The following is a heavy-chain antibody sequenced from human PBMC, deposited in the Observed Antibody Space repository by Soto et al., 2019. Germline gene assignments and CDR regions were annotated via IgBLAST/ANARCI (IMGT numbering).Heavy chain of an antibody. Sequence: QVQLVQSGAEVKKPGASVKVSCKASGYTFTSYGISWVRQAPGQGLEWMGWISAYNGNTNYAQKLQGRVTMTTDTSTSTADMELGSLRADDTAVYYCARDLGYDILTGHFDYWGQGTLVTVSS. CDR2: ISAYNGNT. CDR1: GYTFTSYG. V-gene: IGHV1-18*01. J-gene: IGHJ4*02. D-gene: IGHD3-9*01. CDR3: ARDLGYDILTGHFDY.